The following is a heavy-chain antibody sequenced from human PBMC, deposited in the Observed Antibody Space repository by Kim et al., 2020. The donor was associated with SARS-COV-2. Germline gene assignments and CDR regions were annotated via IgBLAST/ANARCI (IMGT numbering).Heavy chain of an antibody. CDR2: IHYSGTT. CDR3: ARFGLEENSHYLHY. Sequence: SETLSLTCFVSGGSISGYYWTWIRQPPGKGLECIGYIHYSGTTNYNPSLKSRVTISVDTSKNQFSLKLNSVTAADTALYYCARFGLEENSHYLHYWGQGALVTVSS. V-gene: IGHV4-59*01. J-gene: IGHJ4*02. D-gene: IGHD1-7*01. CDR1: GGSISGYY.